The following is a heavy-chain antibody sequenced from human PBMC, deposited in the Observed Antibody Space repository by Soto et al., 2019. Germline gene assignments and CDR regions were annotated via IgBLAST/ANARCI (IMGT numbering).Heavy chain of an antibody. Sequence: ASVKVSCKASGYTFTGYYMHWVRQAPGQGLEWMGWINPNSGGTNYAQKFQGWVTMTRDTSISTAYMELSRLRSDDTAVYYCARGGSTVTTKPIYPYYYYYMDVWGKGTTITVSS. CDR3: ARGGSTVTTKPIYPYYYYYMDV. J-gene: IGHJ6*03. D-gene: IGHD4-4*01. V-gene: IGHV1-2*04. CDR2: INPNSGGT. CDR1: GYTFTGYY.